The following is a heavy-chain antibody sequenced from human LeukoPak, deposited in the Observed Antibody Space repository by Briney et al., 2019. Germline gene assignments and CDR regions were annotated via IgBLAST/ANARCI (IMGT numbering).Heavy chain of an antibody. J-gene: IGHJ4*02. CDR3: ASRDKRSSGWSY. Sequence: SETLSLTCAVYGGSFSGYYWSWIRQPPGKGLEWIGEINHSGSTNYNPSLKSRVTISVDTSKNQFSLKLSSVTAADTAVYYCASRDKRSSGWSYWGQGTLDTVSS. V-gene: IGHV4-34*01. CDR1: GGSFSGYY. CDR2: INHSGST. D-gene: IGHD6-19*01.